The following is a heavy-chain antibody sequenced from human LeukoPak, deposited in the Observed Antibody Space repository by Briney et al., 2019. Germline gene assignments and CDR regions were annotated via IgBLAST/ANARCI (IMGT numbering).Heavy chain of an antibody. CDR3: ARDGPYYYDSSGYSDY. J-gene: IGHJ4*02. CDR1: GFTFSSYS. D-gene: IGHD3-22*01. CDR2: ISSSSSYI. Sequence: GGSLRLSCAASGFTFSSYSMNWVRQAPGKGLEWVSSISSSSSYIYYADSVKGRFTISRDNAKNSLYLRMNSLRAEDTAVYYCARDGPYYYDSSGYSDYWGQGTLVTVSS. V-gene: IGHV3-21*01.